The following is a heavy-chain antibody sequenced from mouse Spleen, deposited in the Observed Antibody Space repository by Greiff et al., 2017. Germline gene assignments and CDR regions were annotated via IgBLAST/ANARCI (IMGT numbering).Heavy chain of an antibody. D-gene: IGHD2-10*02. J-gene: IGHJ4*01. V-gene: IGHV2-5*01. CDR2: IWRGGST. CDR1: GFSLTSYG. CDR3: AMYGNYGGDYYAMDY. Sequence: QVQLKESGPGLVQPSQSLSITCTVSGFSLTSYGVHWVRQSPGKGLEWLGVIWRGGSTDYNAAFMSRLSITKDNSKSQVFFKMNSLQADDTAIYYCAMYGNYGGDYYAMDYWGQGTSVTVSS.